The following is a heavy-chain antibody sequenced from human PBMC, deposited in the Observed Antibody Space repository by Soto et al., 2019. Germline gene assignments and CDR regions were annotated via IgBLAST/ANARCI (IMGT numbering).Heavy chain of an antibody. Sequence: QGQLVQYGAEVKKPGASVMLSCKASGYTFISYAIYWVRQAPGQRLEWMGWINAGTGDTEYSQKFQGRVTITRDTSASTAYMELTSLRSEDTAMYYCARDGTPLGGFDYWGQGTLVSVSS. CDR3: ARDGTPLGGFDY. CDR2: INAGTGDT. J-gene: IGHJ4*02. V-gene: IGHV1-3*01. D-gene: IGHD3-10*01. CDR1: GYTFISYA.